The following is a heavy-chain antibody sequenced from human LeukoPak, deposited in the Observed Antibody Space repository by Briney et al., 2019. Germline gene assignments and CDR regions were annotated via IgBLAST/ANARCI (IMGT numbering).Heavy chain of an antibody. V-gene: IGHV4-30-4*07. CDR3: ARTHCGGDCYFGYFDL. CDR2: IYYTGNT. Sequence: SETLSLTCAVSGGSISSGGYSWSWIRQPPGKGMEFIAYIYYTGNTYFNPSLKSRVTISVDTSKNQFSLKLSSVTAADTAVYYCARTHCGGDCYFGYFDLWGRGTLVTVSS. CDR1: GGSISSGGYS. D-gene: IGHD2-21*02. J-gene: IGHJ2*01.